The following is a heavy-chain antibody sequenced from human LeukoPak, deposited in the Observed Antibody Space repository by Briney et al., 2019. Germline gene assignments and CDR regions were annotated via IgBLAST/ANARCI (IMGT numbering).Heavy chain of an antibody. CDR3: ARGSTYYDSSGQVPFDY. V-gene: IGHV3-53*01. J-gene: IGHJ4*02. D-gene: IGHD3-22*01. Sequence: GGSLRLSCTASGFTVSSNYMSWVRQAPGKGLEWVSVIYSSGNTYYADSVKGRFTISRDNSKNTLYLQMNSLRAEDTAVYYCARGSTYYDSSGQVPFDYWGQGTLVTVSS. CDR2: IYSSGNT. CDR1: GFTVSSNY.